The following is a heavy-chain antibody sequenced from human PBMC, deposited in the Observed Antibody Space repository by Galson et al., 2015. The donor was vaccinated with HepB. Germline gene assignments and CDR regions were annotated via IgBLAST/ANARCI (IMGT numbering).Heavy chain of an antibody. CDR3: ARDASLGELSGRFWDYYYYYMDV. J-gene: IGHJ6*03. V-gene: IGHV1-46*01. CDR2: INPSGGST. Sequence: SVKVSCKASGYTFTSYYMHWVRQAPGQGLEWMGIINPSGGSTSYAQKFQGRVTMTRDTSTSTVYMELSSLRSEDTAVYYCARDASLGELSGRFWDYYYYYMDVWGKGTTVTVSS. CDR1: GYTFTSYY. D-gene: IGHD3-16*02.